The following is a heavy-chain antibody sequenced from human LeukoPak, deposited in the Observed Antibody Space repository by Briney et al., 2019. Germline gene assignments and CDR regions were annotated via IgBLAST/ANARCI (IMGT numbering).Heavy chain of an antibody. CDR3: AREWELRRYYYMDV. CDR2: ISAYNGNT. Sequence: ASVKVSCKASGYTFTSYGISWVRQAPGQGLEWMGWISAYNGNTNYAQKLQGRVTMTTDTSTSTAYMGLRSLRSDDTAVYYCAREWELRRYYYMDVWGKGTTVTVSS. V-gene: IGHV1-18*01. J-gene: IGHJ6*03. D-gene: IGHD1-26*01. CDR1: GYTFTSYG.